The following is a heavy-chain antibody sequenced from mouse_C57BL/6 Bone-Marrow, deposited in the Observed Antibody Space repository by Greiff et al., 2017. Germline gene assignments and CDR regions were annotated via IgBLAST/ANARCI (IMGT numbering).Heavy chain of an antibody. Sequence: QVQLQQPGAELVMPGASVKLSCKASGYTFTSYWMHWVKQRPGQGLELIGEIDPSDSYTNYNQPFKGKSTLTVDKSSSTAYMQLRSLTSEDSAVYYCARGGVYYSNYRFAYWGQGTLVTVSA. J-gene: IGHJ3*01. V-gene: IGHV1-69*01. CDR2: IDPSDSYT. D-gene: IGHD2-5*01. CDR1: GYTFTSYW. CDR3: ARGGVYYSNYRFAY.